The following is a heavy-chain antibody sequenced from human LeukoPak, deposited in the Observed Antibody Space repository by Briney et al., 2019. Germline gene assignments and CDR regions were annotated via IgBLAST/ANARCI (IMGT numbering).Heavy chain of an antibody. V-gene: IGHV3-43*01. CDR3: ARGGSGLDY. CDR1: GFTFDDYT. Sequence: GGSLRLSCAASGFTFDDYTMHWVRQAPGKGLEWVSLISWDGGSTYYADSVKGRFTISRDNAKNSLYLHMNSLRAEDTAVYYCARGGSGLDYWGQGTLVTVSS. D-gene: IGHD3-16*01. J-gene: IGHJ4*02. CDR2: ISWDGGST.